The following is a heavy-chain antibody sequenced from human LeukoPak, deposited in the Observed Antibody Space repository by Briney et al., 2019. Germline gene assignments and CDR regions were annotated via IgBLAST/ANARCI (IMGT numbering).Heavy chain of an antibody. V-gene: IGHV3-23*01. Sequence: GGSLRLSCVASDFTFSSYTMIWVRQAPGKALEWVSVIGTRGDGIHYADSVKGRFTISRDDSKNTLYLQMNSLRAEDTAVYYCARDGVAGLDYWSQGTLVTVSS. CDR2: IGTRGDGI. CDR3: ARDGVAGLDY. J-gene: IGHJ4*02. CDR1: DFTFSSYT. D-gene: IGHD6-19*01.